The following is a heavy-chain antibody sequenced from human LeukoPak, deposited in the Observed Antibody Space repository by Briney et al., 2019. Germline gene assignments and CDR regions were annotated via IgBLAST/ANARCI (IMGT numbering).Heavy chain of an antibody. V-gene: IGHV3-23*01. CDR2: ISSSGADT. J-gene: IGHJ5*02. CDR1: EFTFSIYG. Sequence: PGGSLRLSCVASEFTFSIYGMSWVRQAPEKGLEWVSVISSSGADTYYADSVKGRFTISRDNSKNTLYLQMNSLRAEDTAIYYCARAGGYGDYINWFDPWGQGTLVTVSS. D-gene: IGHD4-17*01. CDR3: ARAGGYGDYINWFDP.